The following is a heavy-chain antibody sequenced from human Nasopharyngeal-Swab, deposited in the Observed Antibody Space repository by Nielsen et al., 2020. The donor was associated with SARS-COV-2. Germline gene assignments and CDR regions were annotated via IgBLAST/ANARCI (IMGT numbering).Heavy chain of an antibody. CDR2: ISYDGSNK. CDR1: GFSFRSYG. CDR3: ARGTIFGVVKRGPWDYYGMDV. D-gene: IGHD3-3*01. V-gene: IGHV3-30*03. J-gene: IGHJ6*02. Sequence: GESLKISCAASGFSFRSYGMHWVRQAPGKGLAWVAVISYDGSNKDYADSVKGQFTISRDNSKNTLYLQTNSLRADDTAVYYCARGTIFGVVKRGPWDYYGMDVWGQGTTVTVSS.